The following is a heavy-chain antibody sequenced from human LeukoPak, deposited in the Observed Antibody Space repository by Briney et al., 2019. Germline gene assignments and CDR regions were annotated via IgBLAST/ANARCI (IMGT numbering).Heavy chain of an antibody. CDR3: ARARGGIRFDY. V-gene: IGHV3-53*01. J-gene: IGHJ4*02. Sequence: PGGSLRLSCAASGFTFSSYNMNWVRQAPGKGLEWVAVIYSGGSTYYADSVKGRFTISRDNSKNTLYLQMNSLRAEDTAVYYCARARGGIRFDYWGQGTLVTVSS. D-gene: IGHD3-16*01. CDR1: GFTFSSYN. CDR2: IYSGGST.